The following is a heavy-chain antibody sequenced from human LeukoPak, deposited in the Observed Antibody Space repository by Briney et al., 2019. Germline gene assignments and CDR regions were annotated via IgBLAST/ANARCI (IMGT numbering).Heavy chain of an antibody. CDR1: GFTFSSYW. V-gene: IGHV3-74*01. J-gene: IGHJ6*03. Sequence: GGSLRLSCAASGFTFSSYWMHWVRQDPGKGLVWVSRIKSDGSITSYADSVKGRFTISRDNAKNTLYLQMNSLRAEDTAVYYCARDRDYYYYMDVWGKGTTVTVSS. CDR3: ARDRDYYYYMDV. CDR2: IKSDGSIT.